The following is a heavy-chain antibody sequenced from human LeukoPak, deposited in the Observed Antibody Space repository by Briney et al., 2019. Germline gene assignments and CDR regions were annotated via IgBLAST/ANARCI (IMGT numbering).Heavy chain of an antibody. V-gene: IGHV1-8*03. D-gene: IGHD3-16*01. J-gene: IGHJ4*02. CDR3: AIWSTFGGAAADY. CDR1: GYTFTSYD. Sequence: GASVKVSCKASGYTFTSYDFNWVRQAAGQGLEWMGWMYPNSGNTGYAQKFQRRVTITTNTSISTAYMELSSLRSDDTAVYYCAIWSTFGGAAADYWGQGTLVTVSS. CDR2: MYPNSGNT.